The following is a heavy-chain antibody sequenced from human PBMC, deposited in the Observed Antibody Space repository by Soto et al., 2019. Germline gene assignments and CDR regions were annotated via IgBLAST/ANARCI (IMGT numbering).Heavy chain of an antibody. CDR3: ARHHGSPGSYFGMDV. D-gene: IGHD6-13*01. V-gene: IGHV5-51*01. CDR2: IYPGDSDT. Sequence: GESLKISCKGSGYSFTSYWLNWVRQMPGKGLEWMGIIYPGDSDTRYSPSFQGQVAISADKSINTAYLQWRSLKASDTAVYYCARHHGSPGSYFGMDVWGQGTTVTAP. J-gene: IGHJ6*02. CDR1: GYSFTSYW.